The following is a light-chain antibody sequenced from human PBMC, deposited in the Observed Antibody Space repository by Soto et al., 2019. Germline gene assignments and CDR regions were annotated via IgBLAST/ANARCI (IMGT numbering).Light chain of an antibody. CDR2: DAS. V-gene: IGKV3-20*01. Sequence: EFVLTHSPVTLSFSPVQVAALSCRASQSISNYLAWYQQKPGQAPRLLIYDASTRATGIPARFSGSGSGTDFTLTISRLEPEDFAVYYCKQYGSSGKFGQGTKVDIK. CDR3: KQYGSSGK. J-gene: IGKJ1*01. CDR1: QSISNY.